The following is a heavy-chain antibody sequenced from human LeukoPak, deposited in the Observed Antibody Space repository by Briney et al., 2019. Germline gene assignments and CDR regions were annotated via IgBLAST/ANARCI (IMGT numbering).Heavy chain of an antibody. CDR1: GGSFSGYY. CDR3: ARVYCSSTSCYTRRGPYYGMDV. CDR2: INHSGST. Sequence: SETLSLTCAVYGGSFSGYYWSWIRQPPGKGLEWIGEINHSGSTNYNPSLKSRVTISVDTSKNQFSLKLSSVTAADAAVYYCARVYCSSTSCYTRRGPYYGMDVWGQGTTVTVSS. D-gene: IGHD2-2*02. V-gene: IGHV4-34*01. J-gene: IGHJ6*02.